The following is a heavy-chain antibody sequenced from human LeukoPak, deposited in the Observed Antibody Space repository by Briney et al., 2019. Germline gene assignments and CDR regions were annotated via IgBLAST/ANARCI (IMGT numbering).Heavy chain of an antibody. Sequence: ASVKVSCKASGYTFTGYYIHWVRQAPGQGLEWMGWINSNSGGTNYAQKFQDRVTMTRDTSISAVYMELSRLRSDDTAVYYCARDLATVLTSYFDFWGQGTLVTVSS. CDR2: INSNSGGT. V-gene: IGHV1-2*02. J-gene: IGHJ4*02. CDR3: ARDLATVLTSYFDF. D-gene: IGHD4-23*01. CDR1: GYTFTGYY.